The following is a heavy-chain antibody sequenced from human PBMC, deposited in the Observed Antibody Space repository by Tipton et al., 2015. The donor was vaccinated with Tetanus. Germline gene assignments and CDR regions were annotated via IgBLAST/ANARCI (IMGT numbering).Heavy chain of an antibody. Sequence: RSLRLSCAASGFTFDDYGMHWVRQVPGKGLEWVSGITWNSGSIGYADSVKGRFTISRDNAKNSLYLQMNSLRAEDTALYYCAKDTGVTPHYGMDVWGQGTTVTVSS. CDR1: GFTFDDYG. J-gene: IGHJ6*02. V-gene: IGHV3-9*01. CDR2: ITWNSGSI. D-gene: IGHD2-21*02. CDR3: AKDTGVTPHYGMDV.